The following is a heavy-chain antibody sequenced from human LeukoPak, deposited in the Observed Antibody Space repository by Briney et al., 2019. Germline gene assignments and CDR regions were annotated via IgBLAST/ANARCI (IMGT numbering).Heavy chain of an antibody. V-gene: IGHV3-74*01. D-gene: IGHD2-2*01. J-gene: IGHJ4*02. CDR3: ATDVPAVTIFGY. CDR2: INSDGSST. CDR1: GFTFSTYW. Sequence: GGSLRLSCAASGFTFSTYWMHWVRHAPGTGLVWVSLINSDGSSTNYADSVKGRFTISRDNAKNTLYLQMNSLRAEDTAVYYCATDVPAVTIFGYWGQGTLVTVSS.